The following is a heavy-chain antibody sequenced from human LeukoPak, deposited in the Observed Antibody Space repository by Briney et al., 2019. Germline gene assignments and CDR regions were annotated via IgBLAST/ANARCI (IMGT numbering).Heavy chain of an antibody. CDR3: ARCRDGYKRDDAFDI. V-gene: IGHV3-53*01. D-gene: IGHD5-24*01. CDR1: GFTMSTYS. Sequence: GGSLRLSCEASGFTMSTYSMNCVPQAPGKGLEWVSVIYSGGSTYYADSVKGRFTISRDNSKNTLYLQMNSLRAEDTAVYYCARCRDGYKRDDAFDIWGQGTMVTVSS. J-gene: IGHJ3*02. CDR2: IYSGGST.